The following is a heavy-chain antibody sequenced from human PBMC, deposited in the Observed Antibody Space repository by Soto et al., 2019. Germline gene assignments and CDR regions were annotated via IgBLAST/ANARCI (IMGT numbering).Heavy chain of an antibody. CDR3: ARVWGALAPIAGWFGP. CDR2: IYQTGST. V-gene: IGHV4-4*02. CDR1: NGSITSGNW. Sequence: QVQLQESGPGLVKPSGTLSLTCAVSNGSITSGNWWSWVRQPPGKGLEWIGDIYQTGSTNYNPSLRSRVIISVDKSKNNFSLSLSSVTASDTALYFCARVWGALAPIAGWFGPWGRGILVTVSS. J-gene: IGHJ5*02. D-gene: IGHD3-16*01.